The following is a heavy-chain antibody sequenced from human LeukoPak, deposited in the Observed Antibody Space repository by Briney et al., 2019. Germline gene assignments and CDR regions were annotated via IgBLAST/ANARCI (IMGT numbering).Heavy chain of an antibody. J-gene: IGHJ5*02. D-gene: IGHD3-22*01. CDR2: IYYSGST. CDR1: GGSISSYY. Sequence: SETLSLTCTVSGGSISSYYWSWIRQPPGKGLEWIGYIYYSGSTNYNPSLKSRVTISVDTSKNQFSLKLSSVTAADTAAYYCARSSSGYLSNWFDPWGQGTLVTVSS. CDR3: ARSSSGYLSNWFDP. V-gene: IGHV4-59*08.